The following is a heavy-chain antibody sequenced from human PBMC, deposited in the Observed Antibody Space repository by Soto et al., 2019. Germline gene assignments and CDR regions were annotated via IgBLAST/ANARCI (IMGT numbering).Heavy chain of an antibody. J-gene: IGHJ4*02. V-gene: IGHV3-23*01. D-gene: IGHD3-22*01. CDR3: AKDLRSYYYDSSGYYLDY. CDR1: GFTFSSYA. CDR2: ISGSGGST. Sequence: GGSLRLSCAASGFTFSSYAMSWVRQAPGKGLEWVSAISGSGGSTYYADSVKGRFTISRDNSKNTLYLQMNSLRAEDTAVYYCAKDLRSYYYDSSGYYLDYWGQGTLVTVSS.